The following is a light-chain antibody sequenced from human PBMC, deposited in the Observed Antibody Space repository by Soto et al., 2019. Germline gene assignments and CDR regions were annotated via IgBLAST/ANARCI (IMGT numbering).Light chain of an antibody. Sequence: EIVLTQSPGTLSLSPGERVTLSCRASQTLSSNFLAWYQQRPGQAPSLLIYGAANRATGVPDRFSGGGSGTDFTLTISRLEPEDFAVYYCQQFCSAPRTFGQGTKVEIK. CDR1: QTLSSNF. V-gene: IGKV3-20*01. CDR2: GAA. J-gene: IGKJ1*01. CDR3: QQFCSAPRT.